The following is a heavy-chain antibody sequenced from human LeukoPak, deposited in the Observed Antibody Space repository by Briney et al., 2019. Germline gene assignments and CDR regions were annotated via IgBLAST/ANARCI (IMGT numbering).Heavy chain of an antibody. D-gene: IGHD3-22*01. Sequence: GGSLSLSCSASGFTFSYFWMSWVRQAPGKGLECVANRKRESEKRYVASVKGRFTISRDNAKNSLYLHMNSLRGEDTAMYYCSRYYLDSSGAHYDYWGQGTLVTVSS. CDR3: SRYYLDSSGAHYDY. CDR2: RKRESEK. CDR1: GFTFSYFW. V-gene: IGHV3-7*01. J-gene: IGHJ4*02.